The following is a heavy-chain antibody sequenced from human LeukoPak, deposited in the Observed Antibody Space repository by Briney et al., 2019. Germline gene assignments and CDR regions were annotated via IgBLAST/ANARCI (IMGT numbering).Heavy chain of an antibody. Sequence: PGGSLRLSCAASGFTFSSYEMNWVRQAPGKGLEWVSYISSSGRTFYYADSVKGRFTISRDNAKNSLSLKMNNLRAEDTAIYYCARDRRVGATWSVGAFDIWGQGTTVSVSS. D-gene: IGHD1-26*01. V-gene: IGHV3-48*03. CDR1: GFTFSSYE. CDR2: ISSSGRTF. J-gene: IGHJ3*02. CDR3: ARDRRVGATWSVGAFDI.